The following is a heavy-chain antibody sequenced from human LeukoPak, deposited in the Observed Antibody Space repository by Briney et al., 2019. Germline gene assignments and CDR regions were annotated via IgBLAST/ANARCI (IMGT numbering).Heavy chain of an antibody. CDR1: GGSISSDSYY. CDR3: ASLAVAGLSEGY. D-gene: IGHD6-19*01. CDR2: IYYSGST. J-gene: IGHJ4*02. V-gene: IGHV4-39*01. Sequence: SETLSLTCTVSGGSISSDSYYWAWIRQPPGKGLEWIASIYYSGSTYYNPSLKSRVTISVDTSRNQFSLKLSSVTAADTAVYYCASLAVAGLSEGYWGQGTLVIVSS.